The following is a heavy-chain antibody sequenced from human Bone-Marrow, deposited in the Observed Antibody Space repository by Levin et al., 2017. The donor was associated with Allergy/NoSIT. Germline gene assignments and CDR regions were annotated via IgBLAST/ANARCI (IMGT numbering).Heavy chain of an antibody. CDR3: AKHRSPQSFGEVFTRYYFDS. D-gene: IGHD3-16*01. Sequence: GGSLRLSCAASGFTFTTYAMTWVRQAPGKGLEWVSGISASGTITHYADSVKGRFSISRDTSTNTVSLHMNSLRAEDTAIYFCAKHRSPQSFGEVFTRYYFDSWGQGTLVTVSS. CDR2: ISASGTIT. J-gene: IGHJ4*02. CDR1: GFTFTTYA. V-gene: IGHV3-23*01.